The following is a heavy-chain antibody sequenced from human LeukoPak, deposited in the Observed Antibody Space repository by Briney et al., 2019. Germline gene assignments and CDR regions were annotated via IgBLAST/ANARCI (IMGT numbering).Heavy chain of an antibody. Sequence: GGSLRLSCVASGFTVRSNYMSWVRQAPGRGLEWASVVYSGGTTYYADSVKGRFTISRDNSKNTLYLQMNSLRAEDTAVYYCARVKVAVAGIGWFDPWGQGSLVTVSS. CDR3: ARVKVAVAGIGWFDP. J-gene: IGHJ5*02. CDR1: GFTVRSNY. D-gene: IGHD6-13*01. CDR2: VYSGGTT. V-gene: IGHV3-53*01.